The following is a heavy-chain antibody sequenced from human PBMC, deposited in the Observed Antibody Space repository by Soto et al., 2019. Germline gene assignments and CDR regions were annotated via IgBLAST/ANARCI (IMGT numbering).Heavy chain of an antibody. J-gene: IGHJ4*02. D-gene: IGHD1-1*01. CDR1: GFAFGSYW. Sequence: VQLVESGGGLVQPGGSLRLSCAASGFAFGSYWMHWVRQAPGKGLVWVSRISQDGAIATQADSVKGRFTISRDNAKNTLFLQMNSLRDDDTAVYYCLRDQRHWNEFADQWGKGTLVTVSS. CDR3: LRDQRHWNEFADQ. V-gene: IGHV3-74*01. CDR2: ISQDGAIA.